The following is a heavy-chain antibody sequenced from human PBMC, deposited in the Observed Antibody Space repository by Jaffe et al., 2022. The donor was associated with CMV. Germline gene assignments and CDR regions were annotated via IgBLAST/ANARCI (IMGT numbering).Heavy chain of an antibody. D-gene: IGHD3-3*01. Sequence: QLQLQESGPGLVKPSETLSLTCTVSGGSISSSSYYWGWIRQPPGKGLEWIGSIYYSGSTYYNPSLKSRVTISVDTSKNQFSLKLSSVTAADTAVYYCASSVFSEGTYYDFWNRLTTGYMDVWGKGTTVTVSS. CDR3: ASSVFSEGTYYDFWNRLTTGYMDV. J-gene: IGHJ6*03. V-gene: IGHV4-39*01. CDR1: GGSISSSSYY. CDR2: IYYSGST.